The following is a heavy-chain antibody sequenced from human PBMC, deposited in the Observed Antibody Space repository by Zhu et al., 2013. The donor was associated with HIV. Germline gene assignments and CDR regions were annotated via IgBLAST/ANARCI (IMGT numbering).Heavy chain of an antibody. CDR3: AREAPKDAWFDP. CDR1: GYTFTSYD. CDR2: IYPSGDRT. J-gene: IGHJ5*02. V-gene: IGHV1-46*01. Sequence: QVQLVQSGAEVKKPGASVKVSCKASGYTFTSYDINWVRQATGQGLEWVGVIYPSGDRTSYTQKFQGRVIITRDTSTNTVYMGLSSLTSDDTAVYYCAREAPKDAWFDPWGQGTLVTVSP.